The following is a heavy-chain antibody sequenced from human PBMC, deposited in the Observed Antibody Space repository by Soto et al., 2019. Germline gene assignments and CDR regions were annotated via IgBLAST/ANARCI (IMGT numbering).Heavy chain of an antibody. CDR3: ASSGGPEGDWFDP. V-gene: IGHV4-31*03. Sequence: QVQLQESGPGLVKPSQTLSLTCTVSGGPIRRRGYYWSWIRHRPGEGLEWIGFFYYSGITDYNPSLRSRVTISADTSRNQVFLNMYSVTAADTAVYYCASSGGPEGDWFDPWGQGTLVPSPQ. J-gene: IGHJ5*02. D-gene: IGHD2-15*01. CDR2: FYYSGIT. CDR1: GGPIRRRGYY.